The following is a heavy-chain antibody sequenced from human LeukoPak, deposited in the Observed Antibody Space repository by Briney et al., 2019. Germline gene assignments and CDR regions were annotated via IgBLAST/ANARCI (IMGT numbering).Heavy chain of an antibody. CDR3: AILAAAGQDGFDY. J-gene: IGHJ4*02. CDR2: IYYSGST. D-gene: IGHD6-13*01. Sequence: SETLSLTCTVSGGSISSGDYYWSWIRQPPGKGLEWIGYIYYSGSTYYNPSLESRVTISVDTSKNQFSLKLSSVTAADTAVYYCAILAAAGQDGFDYWGQGTLVTVSS. CDR1: GGSISSGDYY. V-gene: IGHV4-30-4*01.